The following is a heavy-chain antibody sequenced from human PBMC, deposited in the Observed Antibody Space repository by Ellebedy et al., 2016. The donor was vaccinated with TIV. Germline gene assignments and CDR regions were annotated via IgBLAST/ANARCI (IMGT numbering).Heavy chain of an antibody. CDR1: GFTFSDHY. Sequence: GESLKISCPASGFTFSDHYMDWVRQAPGKGLEWVGRSRNKVNSYSTEYAASVKGRFTISRDDSKNSVFLQMTSLMDEDTAMYYCARDLRWDWDGQRFDYWGLGTLVTVSS. J-gene: IGHJ4*02. V-gene: IGHV3-72*01. CDR3: ARDLRWDWDGQRFDY. CDR2: SRNKVNSYST. D-gene: IGHD3/OR15-3a*01.